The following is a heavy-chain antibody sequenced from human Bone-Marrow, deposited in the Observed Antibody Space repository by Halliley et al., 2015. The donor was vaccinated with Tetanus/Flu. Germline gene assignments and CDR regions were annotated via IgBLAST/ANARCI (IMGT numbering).Heavy chain of an antibody. Sequence: SLRLSCAASGLTFSTYRMNWVRQAPGKGLEWVASISTNNSYLSYAGSVRGRFTISRDNAKTSLYLQMNTLRAEDTAVYYCASGRNFNYWGQGTLVTVSS. CDR1: GLTFSTYR. CDR3: ASGRNFNY. J-gene: IGHJ4*02. V-gene: IGHV3-21*01. CDR2: ISTNNSYL.